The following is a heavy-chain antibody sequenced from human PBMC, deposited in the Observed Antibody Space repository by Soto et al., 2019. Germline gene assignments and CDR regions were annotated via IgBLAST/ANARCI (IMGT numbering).Heavy chain of an antibody. J-gene: IGHJ6*01. D-gene: IGHD2-2*01. V-gene: IGHV1-18*01. Sequence: ASVKVSCKASGYTFTSYGISWVRQAPGQGLEWMGWISAYNGNTNYAQKLQGRVTMTTDTSTSTAYMELRSLRSHDTAVYYCAIVGRPTPVPAAITLHYYGMDGRGQGTTVTVSS. CDR3: AIVGRPTPVPAAITLHYYGMDG. CDR2: ISAYNGNT. CDR1: GYTFTSYG.